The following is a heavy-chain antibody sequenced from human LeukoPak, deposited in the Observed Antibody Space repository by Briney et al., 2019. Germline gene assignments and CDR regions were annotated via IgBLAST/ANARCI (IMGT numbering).Heavy chain of an antibody. CDR2: IIPILGTA. CDR3: ARDPGVGMDV. D-gene: IGHD3-3*01. V-gene: IGHV1-69*06. CDR1: GGTFSSYA. J-gene: IGHJ6*02. Sequence: SVKVSCKASGGTFSSYAISWVRQAPGQGLEWMGGIIPILGTANYAQKFQGRITITADKSTSTAYRELSSLRSEDTAVYYCARDPGVGMDVWGQGTTVTVSS.